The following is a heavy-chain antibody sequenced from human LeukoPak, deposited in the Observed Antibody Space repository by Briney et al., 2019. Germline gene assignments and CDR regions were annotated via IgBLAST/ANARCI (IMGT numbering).Heavy chain of an antibody. D-gene: IGHD3-10*01. CDR1: GGSISSYY. Sequence: SETLSLTCTVSGGSISSYYWSWIRQPPGKGLEWIGYIYYSGSTNYNPSLKSRVTISVDTSKNQFSLKLSSVTAADTAVYYCARDRGVRGVIPTPLYYYYGMDVWGQGTTVTVSS. V-gene: IGHV4-59*12. CDR2: IYYSGST. CDR3: ARDRGVRGVIPTPLYYYYGMDV. J-gene: IGHJ6*02.